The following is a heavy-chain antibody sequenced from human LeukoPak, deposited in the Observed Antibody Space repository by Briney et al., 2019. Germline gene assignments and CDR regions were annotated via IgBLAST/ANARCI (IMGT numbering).Heavy chain of an antibody. CDR2: INPNSGGT. CDR3: ARGPMATTPRTYNWFDP. Sequence: ASVKVSCKASGYTFTGYYMHWVRQAPGQGLEWMGWINPNSGGTIYAQNFLGRVTMTRDTSISTAYMELSRLTSDDTAVYYCARGPMATTPRTYNWFDPWGQGTLVTVSS. CDR1: GYTFTGYY. V-gene: IGHV1-2*02. J-gene: IGHJ5*02. D-gene: IGHD5-24*01.